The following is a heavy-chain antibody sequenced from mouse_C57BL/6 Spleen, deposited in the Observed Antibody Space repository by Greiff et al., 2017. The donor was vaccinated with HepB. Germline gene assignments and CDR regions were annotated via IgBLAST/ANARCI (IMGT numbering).Heavy chain of an antibody. CDR1: GYAFSSYW. D-gene: IGHD1-1*01. J-gene: IGHJ2*01. CDR2: IYPGDGDT. V-gene: IGHV1-80*01. Sequence: LQESGAELVKPGASVKISCKASGYAFSSYWMNWVKQRPGKGLEWIGQIYPGDGDTNYNGKFKGKATLTADTSSSTAYMQLSSLTSEDSALYFCARDGSSYFNYWGQGTTLTVSS. CDR3: ARDGSSYFNY.